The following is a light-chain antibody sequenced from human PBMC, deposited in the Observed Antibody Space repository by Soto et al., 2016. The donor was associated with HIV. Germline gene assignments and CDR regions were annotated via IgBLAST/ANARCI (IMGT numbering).Light chain of an antibody. CDR2: DDS. V-gene: IGLV3-21*03. CDR1: TLELKG. CDR3: QVWHGGRDNYV. J-gene: IGLJ1*01. Sequence: SYELTQPPSVSGGPRKDGHGLPVGETTLELKGSALVTSRSQARPLYWSSYDDSDRPSGIPGRLSGSNSGSAATLTINRVEAGDEADYYCQVWHGGRDNYVFGPGTKVTVL.